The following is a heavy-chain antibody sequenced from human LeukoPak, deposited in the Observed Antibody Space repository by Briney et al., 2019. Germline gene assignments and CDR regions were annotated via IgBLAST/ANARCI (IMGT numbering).Heavy chain of an antibody. V-gene: IGHV3-15*05. J-gene: IGHJ1*01. CDR3: TPLTYHYDSSGYYYVGYFQH. Sequence: GWALRLSCAASGLAFNNAWMTWVGQAPGKGVEWVGRIKSKTDGGTTDYAAPVQGRFTISRDDSNNTLYLQMNSVKTEDTAVYYCTPLTYHYDSSGYYYVGYFQHWGQGTLVTVSS. D-gene: IGHD3-22*01. CDR2: IKSKTDGGTT. CDR1: GLAFNNAW.